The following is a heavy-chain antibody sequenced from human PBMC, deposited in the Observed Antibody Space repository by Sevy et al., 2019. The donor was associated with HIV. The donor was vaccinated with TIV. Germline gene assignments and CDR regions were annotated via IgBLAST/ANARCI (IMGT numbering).Heavy chain of an antibody. V-gene: IGHV5-51*01. CDR1: GYSFTSYW. CDR3: ARQGLYSGYDALNWFDP. Sequence: GESLKISCKGSGYSFTSYWIGWVRQMPGKGLEWMGIIYPGDSDTRYSPSFQGQVTISADKSISTAYLQWGSLKASDTAMYYCARQGLYSGYDALNWFDPWGQGTLVTVSS. D-gene: IGHD5-12*01. CDR2: IYPGDSDT. J-gene: IGHJ5*02.